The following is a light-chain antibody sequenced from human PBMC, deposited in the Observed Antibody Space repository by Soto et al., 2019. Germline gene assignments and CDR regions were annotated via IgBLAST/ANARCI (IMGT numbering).Light chain of an antibody. V-gene: IGKV3-11*01. CDR1: QSVSSTL. Sequence: IVLTQSPGTLSLSPGETATLSCRASQSVSSTLLTWYQQKPGQAPRLLIYGVSNRATGIPARFSGSGSGTDFTLTISSLEPEDFAVYYCQQRSNWPPVFTFGPGTKVDIK. CDR2: GVS. J-gene: IGKJ3*01. CDR3: QQRSNWPPVFT.